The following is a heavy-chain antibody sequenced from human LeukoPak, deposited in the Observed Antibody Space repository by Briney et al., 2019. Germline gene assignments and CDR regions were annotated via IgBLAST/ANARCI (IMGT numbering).Heavy chain of an antibody. CDR1: GLTLSNYA. J-gene: IGHJ4*02. V-gene: IGHV3-23*01. D-gene: IGHD2-15*01. Sequence: GGSLRLSCAASGLTLSNYAVSWVRQAPGKGLEWVSTISGGGNTTYSADSVKGRFIISRDKSMHTLYLQMNSGRADDTALYYCAKGSSANCFSSLDSWGQGTLVTVSS. CDR2: ISGGGNTT. CDR3: AKGSSANCFSSLDS.